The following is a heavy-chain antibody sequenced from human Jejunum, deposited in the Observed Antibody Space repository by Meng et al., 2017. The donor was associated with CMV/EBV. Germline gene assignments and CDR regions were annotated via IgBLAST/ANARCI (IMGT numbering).Heavy chain of an antibody. CDR1: LSGYG. CDR2: IFPIFSTV. Sequence: LSGYGISWVRQATGQGVEWVGTIFPIFSTVNYAQKFQGRVTIATDEFTSAVYMELSSLRSEDTAVFDCARTQAPCSSTACYRSLAYWGQGTLVTVSS. D-gene: IGHD2-2*02. J-gene: IGHJ4*02. V-gene: IGHV1-69*05. CDR3: ARTQAPCSSTACYRSLAY.